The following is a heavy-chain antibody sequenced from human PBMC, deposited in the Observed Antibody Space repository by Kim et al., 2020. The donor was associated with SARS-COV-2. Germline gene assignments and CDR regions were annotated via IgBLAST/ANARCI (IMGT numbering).Heavy chain of an antibody. Sequence: SVKVSCKASGGTFSSYAISWVRQAPGQGLEWMGGIIPIFGTANYAQKFQGRVTITADESTSTAYMELSSLRSEETAVYYCAGGRWDIAAAGILPGYWGQGTLVTVSS. J-gene: IGHJ4*02. V-gene: IGHV1-69*13. CDR1: GGTFSSYA. CDR3: AGGRWDIAAAGILPGY. D-gene: IGHD6-13*01. CDR2: IIPIFGTA.